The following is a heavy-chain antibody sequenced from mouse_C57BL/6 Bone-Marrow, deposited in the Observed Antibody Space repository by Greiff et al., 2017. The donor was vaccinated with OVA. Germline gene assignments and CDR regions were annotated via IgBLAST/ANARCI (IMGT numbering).Heavy chain of an antibody. CDR3: AHYGSRLYLHY. D-gene: IGHD1-1*01. J-gene: IGHJ2*02. CDR2: IAPSDSYI. V-gene: IGHV1-59*01. CDR1: GYTFTNYW. Sequence: QVQLQQPGAELVRPGTSVKLSCTASGYTFTNYWMHWVKQRPGQGLEWIGVIAPSDSYINYNQKFKGRATLTVDTSSSTAYMHLSSLTSEDSAVYYCAHYGSRLYLHYWGQGTSLTGSS.